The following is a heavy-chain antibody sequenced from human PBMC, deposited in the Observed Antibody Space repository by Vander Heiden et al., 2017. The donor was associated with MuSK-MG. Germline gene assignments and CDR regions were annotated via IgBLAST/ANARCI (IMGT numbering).Heavy chain of an antibody. J-gene: IGHJ4*02. CDR2: SNSDGSRR. CDR3: ARADGGFDY. Sequence: EVQLVESGGGLVQPGGSLRLSCAASGFTFRSYWMHRVRQEPGKGLVWDSRSNSDGSRRCYADSGKGRFTISRDNAKNTLYRQMHSLRAEDTAVYYCARADGGFDYWVQGSL. CDR1: GFTFRSYW. V-gene: IGHV3-74*01. D-gene: IGHD4-17*01.